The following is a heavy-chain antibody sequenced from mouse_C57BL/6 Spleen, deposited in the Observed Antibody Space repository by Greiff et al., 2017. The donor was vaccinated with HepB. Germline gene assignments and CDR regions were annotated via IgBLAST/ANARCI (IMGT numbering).Heavy chain of an antibody. CDR1: GYTFTSYW. CDR3: ARGGYDYDGYAMDY. Sequence: QVQLQQPGAELVRPGSSVKLSCKASGYTFTSYWMDWVKQRPGQGLEWIGNIYPSDGETHYNQKFKDKATLTVDKSSSTAYMQLSSLTSEDSAVYYCARGGYDYDGYAMDYWGQGTSVTVSS. J-gene: IGHJ4*01. CDR2: IYPSDGET. V-gene: IGHV1-61*01. D-gene: IGHD2-4*01.